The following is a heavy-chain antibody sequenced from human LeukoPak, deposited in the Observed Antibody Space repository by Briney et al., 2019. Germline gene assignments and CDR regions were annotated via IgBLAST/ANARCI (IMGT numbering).Heavy chain of an antibody. CDR1: GFTFSNYA. V-gene: IGHV3-64*01. J-gene: IGHJ5*02. CDR3: ARDMYYGSGRHSPWFDP. Sequence: GGSLRLSCAASGFTFSNYAMHWVRQAPGKGLEYVSAISSNGGSTYYANSVEGRFTISRDNSKSRLYLQMGSLRAEDMAVYYCARDMYYGSGRHSPWFDPWGQGTLVTVSS. D-gene: IGHD3-10*01. CDR2: ISSNGGST.